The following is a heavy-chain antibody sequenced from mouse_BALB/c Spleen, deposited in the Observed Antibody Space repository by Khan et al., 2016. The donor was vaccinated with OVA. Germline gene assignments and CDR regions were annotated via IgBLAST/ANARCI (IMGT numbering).Heavy chain of an antibody. Sequence: QVQLKQSGAELARPGASVKMSCKASGYTFTSYSMHWIKQRPGQGLEWIGNINPSNAYTNYNQKFKDKATLTADKSSSTAYMQLSSLTSEDSTVYYCARDFHYCGSREALDYWGQGTSVTVSS. CDR1: GYTFTSYS. CDR2: INPSNAYT. V-gene: IGHV1-4*01. D-gene: IGHD1-1*01. J-gene: IGHJ4*01. CDR3: ARDFHYCGSREALDY.